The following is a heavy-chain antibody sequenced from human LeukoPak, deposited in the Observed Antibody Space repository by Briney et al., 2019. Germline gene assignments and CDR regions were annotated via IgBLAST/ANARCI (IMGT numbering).Heavy chain of an antibody. CDR2: IYSSGST. J-gene: IGHJ4*02. V-gene: IGHV4-4*07. CDR3: ARGTTAAAGIFDC. Sequence: PSETLSLTCSVSGSSISSYYWSWVRQPAGMGLEWIGRIYSSGSTNYNSSLNSRVTMSVDTSNNQFSLRLTSVTAADTAVYYCARGTTAAAGIFDCWGQGTLVTVSS. CDR1: GSSISSYY. D-gene: IGHD6-13*01.